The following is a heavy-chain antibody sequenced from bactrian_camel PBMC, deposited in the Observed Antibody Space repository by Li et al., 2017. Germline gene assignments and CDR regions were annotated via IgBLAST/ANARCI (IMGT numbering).Heavy chain of an antibody. CDR2: FNAGSSV. Sequence: DVQLVESGGELVQPGGSLRLSCVASGFTLSTTAMSWIRQATGKGLEWVSVFNAGSSVYYADSVKGRFTISRDNAANTLYLQLNSLKTEDTAMYYCAKGVVSWNHYYGMDLWGKGTQVTVS. CDR1: GFTLSTTA. D-gene: IGHD5*01. J-gene: IGHJ7*01. V-gene: IGHV3S40*01.